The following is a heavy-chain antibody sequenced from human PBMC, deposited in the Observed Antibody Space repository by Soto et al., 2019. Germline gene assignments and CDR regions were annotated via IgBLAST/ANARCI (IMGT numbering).Heavy chain of an antibody. Sequence: PSETLSLTCAVYGGSFSGYYWSWIRQPPGKGLEWIGEINHSGSTNYNPSLKSRVTISVDTSKNQISLKLSSVTAADTAVYYCARELGYDILTGYYPDIWGQGTMVTVSS. CDR2: INHSGST. CDR3: ARELGYDILTGYYPDI. CDR1: GGSFSGYY. D-gene: IGHD3-9*01. J-gene: IGHJ3*02. V-gene: IGHV4-34*01.